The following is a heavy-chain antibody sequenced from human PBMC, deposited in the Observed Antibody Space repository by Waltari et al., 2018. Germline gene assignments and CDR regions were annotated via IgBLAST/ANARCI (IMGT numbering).Heavy chain of an antibody. CDR3: ATYCSGGSCYQTDAFDI. Sequence: QVQLQESGPGLVKPSETLSLTCTVSGGSISSYYWSWIRQPPGKGLEWIGYIYYSGSTDYNPSLKSRVTISVDTSKNQFSLKLSSVTAADTAVYYCATYCSGGSCYQTDAFDIWGQGTMVTVSS. CDR2: IYYSGST. D-gene: IGHD2-15*01. J-gene: IGHJ3*02. V-gene: IGHV4-59*12. CDR1: GGSISSYY.